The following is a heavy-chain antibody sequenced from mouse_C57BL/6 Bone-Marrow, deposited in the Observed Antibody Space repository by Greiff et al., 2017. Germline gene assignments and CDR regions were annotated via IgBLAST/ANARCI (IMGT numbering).Heavy chain of an antibody. CDR2: IDPSDSYT. CDR3: AIEGYPFYY. Sequence: QVQLQQPGAELVKPGASVKLSCKASGYTFTSYWMQWVKQRPGQGLEWIGEIDPSDSYTNYNQKFKGKATLTVDTSSSTAYMQLSSLTYEDSAVYYCAIEGYPFYYWGQGTTLTVSS. J-gene: IGHJ2*01. V-gene: IGHV1-50*01. CDR1: GYTFTSYW.